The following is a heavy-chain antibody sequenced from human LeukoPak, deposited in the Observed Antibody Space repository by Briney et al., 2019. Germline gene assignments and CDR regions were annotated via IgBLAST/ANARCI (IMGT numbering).Heavy chain of an antibody. CDR3: SRDNGEFVYYYYYMDV. CDR2: ISACNGST. D-gene: IGHD3-10*01. Sequence: ASVKVSCKASGYTFTSYGIRWVRQAPGQGLEWMGRISACNGSTNYAQKLQGRVTMTTDTSTSTAYMELRSLRSDDTAGYYSSRDNGEFVYYYYYMDVWGKGTTVTVSS. CDR1: GYTFTSYG. J-gene: IGHJ6*03. V-gene: IGHV1-18*01.